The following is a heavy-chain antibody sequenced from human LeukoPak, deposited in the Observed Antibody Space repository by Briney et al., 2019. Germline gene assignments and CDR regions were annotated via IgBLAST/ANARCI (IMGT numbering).Heavy chain of an antibody. Sequence: SETLSLTCTVSGGSISSGDYYWSWIRQPPGKGLEWIGYIYYSGSIYYNPSLKSRVTISVDTSKNQFSLKLSSVTAADTAVYYCAREEGAIQLGYFDLWGRGTLVTVSS. CDR1: GGSISSGDYY. J-gene: IGHJ2*01. V-gene: IGHV4-30-4*08. CDR3: AREEGAIQLGYFDL. CDR2: IYYSGSI. D-gene: IGHD2-21*01.